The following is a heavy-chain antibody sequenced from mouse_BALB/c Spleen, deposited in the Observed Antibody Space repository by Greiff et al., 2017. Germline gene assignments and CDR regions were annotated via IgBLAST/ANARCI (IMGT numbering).Heavy chain of an antibody. CDR1: GFTFSSYT. CDR2: ISSGGSYT. CDR3: TREDLDY. J-gene: IGHJ2*01. Sequence: EVKVVESGGGLVKPGGSLKLSCAASGFTFSSYTMSWVRQTPEKRLEWVATISSGGSYTYYPDSVKGRFTISRDNAKNTLYLQMSSLKSEDTAMYYCTREDLDYWGQGTTLTVSS. V-gene: IGHV5-6-4*01.